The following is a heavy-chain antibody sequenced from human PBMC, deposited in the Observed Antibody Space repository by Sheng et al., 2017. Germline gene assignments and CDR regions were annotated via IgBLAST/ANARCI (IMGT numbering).Heavy chain of an antibody. CDR1: GFTFSSYA. CDR2: ISYDGSNK. Sequence: QVQLVESGGGVVQPGRSLRLSCAASGFTFSSYAMHWVRQAPGKGLEWVAVISYDGSNKYYADSVKGRFTISRDNSKNTLYLQMNSLRAEDTAVYYCARDTRGGGDGVQLLHYYMDVWAKGTDVDRLL. D-gene: IGHD3-16*01. V-gene: IGHV3-30-3*01. J-gene: IGHJ6*03. CDR3: ARDTRGGGDGVQLLHYYMDV.